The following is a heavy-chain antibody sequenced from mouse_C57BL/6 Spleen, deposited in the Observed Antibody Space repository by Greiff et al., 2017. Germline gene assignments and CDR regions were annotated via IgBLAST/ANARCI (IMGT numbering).Heavy chain of an antibody. J-gene: IGHJ2*01. CDR1: GYAFSSSW. CDR2: IYPGDGDT. Sequence: VQLQQSGPELVKPGASVKISCKASGYAFSSSWMNWVKQRPGKGLEWIGRIYPGDGDTNYNGKFKGKATLTADKSSSTAYMQLSSLTSEDSAVYFCARTSGSRFDYWGQGTTLTVAS. CDR3: ARTSGSRFDY. D-gene: IGHD1-1*01. V-gene: IGHV1-82*01.